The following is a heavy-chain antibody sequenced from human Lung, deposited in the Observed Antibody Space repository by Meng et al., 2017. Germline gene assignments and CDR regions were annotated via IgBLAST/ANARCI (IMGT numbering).Heavy chain of an antibody. J-gene: IGHJ4*02. CDR2: INHSGST. Sequence: QGRLQQWGAGLFKPSETLSLTCVVSGGSFSDYYWSWIRQPPGKGLEWIGEINHSGSTNYNPSLENRATISVDTSQNNLSLKLSSVTAADSAVYYCARGPTTMAHDFDYWGQGTLVTVSS. D-gene: IGHD4-11*01. CDR3: ARGPTTMAHDFDY. V-gene: IGHV4-34*01. CDR1: GGSFSDYY.